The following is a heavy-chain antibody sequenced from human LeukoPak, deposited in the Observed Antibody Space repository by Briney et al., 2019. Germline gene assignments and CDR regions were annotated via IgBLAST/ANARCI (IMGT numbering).Heavy chain of an antibody. CDR1: GGSISSGDYY. V-gene: IGHV4-30-4*01. CDR2: IYYSGST. Sequence: PSETLSLTCTVSGGSISSGDYYWSWIRQPPGKGLEWIGYIYYSGSTYYNPSLKSRVTISVDTSKNQFSLKLSSVTAADTAVYYCARALPSYCGGDCSRRAFDYWGQGTLVTASS. D-gene: IGHD2-21*02. CDR3: ARALPSYCGGDCSRRAFDY. J-gene: IGHJ4*02.